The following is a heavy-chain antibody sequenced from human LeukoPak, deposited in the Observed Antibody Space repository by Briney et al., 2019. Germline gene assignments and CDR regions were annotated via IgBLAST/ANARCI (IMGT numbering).Heavy chain of an antibody. CDR3: ARVDSGDYVLFDY. V-gene: IGHV1-2*02. CDR1: GYTFTCYY. J-gene: IGHJ4*02. Sequence: ASVKVSCKASGYTFTCYYMHWVRQAPGQGLEWMGWINPNSGGTNYAQKFQGRVTMTRDTSISTAYMELSRLRSDDTAVYYCARVDSGDYVLFDYWGQGTLVTVSS. CDR2: INPNSGGT. D-gene: IGHD4-17*01.